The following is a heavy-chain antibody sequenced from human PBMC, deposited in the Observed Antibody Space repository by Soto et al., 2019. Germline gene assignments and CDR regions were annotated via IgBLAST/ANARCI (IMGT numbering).Heavy chain of an antibody. CDR2: IWYDGSNK. CDR3: AGRRNSDYLDY. Sequence: QVQLVESGGGVVQPGRSLRLSCAASGFTFSSYGMHWVRQAPGKGLEWVAVIWYDGSNKYYADFVKGRFTISRDNSKNPLYLQINRLRAEATADYYCAGRRNSDYLDYWGQGTLVTVSS. D-gene: IGHD1-26*01. J-gene: IGHJ4*02. CDR1: GFTFSSYG. V-gene: IGHV3-33*01.